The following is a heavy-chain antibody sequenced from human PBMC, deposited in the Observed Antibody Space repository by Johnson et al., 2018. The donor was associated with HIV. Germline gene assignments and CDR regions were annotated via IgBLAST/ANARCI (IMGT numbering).Heavy chain of an antibody. V-gene: IGHV3-30*04. CDR3: AKVIAAAGYDAFDI. D-gene: IGHD6-13*01. CDR2: ISYDGSNQ. CDR1: GFTFSSYA. J-gene: IGHJ3*02. Sequence: VQLVESGGGVVQPGRSLRLSCAASGFTFSSYAMHWVRQAPGKGLEWVAVISYDGSNQYYADSVTGRFTISRDNSKNTLYLQMNSLRAEDTAVYYCAKVIAAAGYDAFDIWGQGTMVTVSS.